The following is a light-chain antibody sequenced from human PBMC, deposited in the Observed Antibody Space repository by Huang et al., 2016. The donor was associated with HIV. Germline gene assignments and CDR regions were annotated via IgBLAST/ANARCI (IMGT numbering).Light chain of an antibody. CDR3: QQSYTTPYT. CDR1: QSVRGY. CDR2: AAS. V-gene: IGKV1-39*01. J-gene: IGKJ2*01. Sequence: DIQMTQSPSSLSASVGDRVSITCRASQSVRGYLKWYQQRPGRVPKIRIYAASILQSGVPSRVSGSGSGRDFTLTITSLQPEDIATYYGQQSYTTPYTFGQGTRLAIK.